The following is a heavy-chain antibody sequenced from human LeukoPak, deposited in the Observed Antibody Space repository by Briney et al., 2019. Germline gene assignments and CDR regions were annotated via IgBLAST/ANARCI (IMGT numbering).Heavy chain of an antibody. D-gene: IGHD5-18*01. Sequence: GGSLRLSCAASGFIFSGYWMSWVRQAPGKGLEWVANINQNGTSTFHADSVRGRFTISRDNAKNLQYLQMDGLRVEDTAVYYCARWANSIDYWGQGALVTVSS. CDR2: INQNGTST. V-gene: IGHV3-7*01. CDR3: ARWANSIDY. J-gene: IGHJ4*02. CDR1: GFIFSGYW.